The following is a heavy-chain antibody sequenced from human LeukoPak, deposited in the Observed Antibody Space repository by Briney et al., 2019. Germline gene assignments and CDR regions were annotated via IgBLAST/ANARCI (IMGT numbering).Heavy chain of an antibody. CDR1: GDSVFSNSAA. D-gene: IGHD5-12*01. J-gene: IGHJ6*02. CDR3: ARARIDSGYDLLGYYYYGMDV. CDR2: TYYRSKWYN. V-gene: IGHV6-1*01. Sequence: SQTLSLTCAISGDSVFSNSAAWNWIRQSPSRGLEWLGRTYYRSKWYNDYAVSVKSRITINPDTSKNQFSLQLKSVTPEGTAVYYCARARIDSGYDLLGYYYYGMDVWGQGTTVTVS.